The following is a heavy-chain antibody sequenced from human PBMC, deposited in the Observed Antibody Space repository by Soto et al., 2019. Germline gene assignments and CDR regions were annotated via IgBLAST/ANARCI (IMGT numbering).Heavy chain of an antibody. Sequence: QVQLVESGGGVVQPGRSLRLSCAASGFTFSSYAMHWVRQAPGKGLEWVAVISYDGSNKYYADSVKGRFTISRDNSKNTLYLQLNSLRAEDTAVYYCARRSGSYYYQSDYWGQGTLVTVSS. J-gene: IGHJ4*02. CDR2: ISYDGSNK. D-gene: IGHD1-26*01. CDR3: ARRSGSYYYQSDY. V-gene: IGHV3-30-3*01. CDR1: GFTFSSYA.